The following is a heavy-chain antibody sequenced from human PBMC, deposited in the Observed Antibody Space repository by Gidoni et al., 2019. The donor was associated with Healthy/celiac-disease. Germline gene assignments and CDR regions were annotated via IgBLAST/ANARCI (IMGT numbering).Heavy chain of an antibody. CDR3: ARDPYYGSGSYYPALDY. D-gene: IGHD3-10*01. CDR2: IYYSGRN. J-gene: IGHJ4*02. V-gene: IGHV4-39*07. Sequence: QLQLQESGPGLVKPSATLSLTCTVSGGSISSSSYYWGWIRQPPGKGLEWIGSIYYSGRNYYNPSLKSRVTISVDTSKNQFSLKLSSVTAADTAVYYCARDPYYGSGSYYPALDYWGQGTLVTVSS. CDR1: GGSISSSSYY.